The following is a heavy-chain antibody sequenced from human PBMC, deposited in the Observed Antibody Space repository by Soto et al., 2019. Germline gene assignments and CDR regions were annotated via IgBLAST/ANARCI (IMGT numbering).Heavy chain of an antibody. V-gene: IGHV1-3*05. CDR1: GYTFTAYA. J-gene: IGHJ4*02. CDR3: TRSAISPYGVLIGAFDY. CDR2: INPANGNT. D-gene: IGHD3-16*02. Sequence: QVQLAQSGAEERKPGASVKVSCEATGYTFTAYAMHWVRQAPGQRLEWMGWINPANGNTKYSQKFQGRLTITSDTAANTVYMELNSLTSEDTAMYYCTRSAISPYGVLIGAFDYWGQGNLVTVSS.